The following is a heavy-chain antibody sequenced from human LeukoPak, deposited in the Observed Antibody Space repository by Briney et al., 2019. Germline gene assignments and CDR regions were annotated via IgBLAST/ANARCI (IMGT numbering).Heavy chain of an antibody. D-gene: IGHD1-26*01. V-gene: IGHV1-69*06. CDR1: GGTFSSYA. CDR3: SKDAGSYEGDY. CDR2: IIPIFGTA. Sequence: SVKVSCKASGGTFSSYAISWVRQAPGQGLEWMGRIIPIFGTANYAQKFQGRVTITADKSTSTAYMELSSLRSEDTAVYYCSKDAGSYEGDYWGQGTLVTVSS. J-gene: IGHJ4*02.